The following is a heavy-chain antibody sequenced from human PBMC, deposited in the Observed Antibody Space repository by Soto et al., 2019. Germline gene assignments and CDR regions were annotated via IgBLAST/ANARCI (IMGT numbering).Heavy chain of an antibody. D-gene: IGHD2-15*01. J-gene: IGHJ4*02. V-gene: IGHV3-23*01. Sequence: EVKLLESGGGLVQPGGSLRLSCAASGFTFSSYAMNWVRQAPGKGLEWVSAVSGSGGSTYYADSVKGRFTISRDNSKNTLYLQMNSLRAEDTAVYYCAKDQPYPSVVVGNPIDYWGQGILVTVSS. CDR3: AKDQPYPSVVVGNPIDY. CDR2: VSGSGGST. CDR1: GFTFSSYA.